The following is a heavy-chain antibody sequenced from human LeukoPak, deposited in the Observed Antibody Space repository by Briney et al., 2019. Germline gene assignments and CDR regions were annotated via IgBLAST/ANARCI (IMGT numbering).Heavy chain of an antibody. V-gene: IGHV3-21*01. CDR3: ARDVVGATDSTVSFDY. CDR2: ISSSSSYI. CDR1: GFTFSRYW. Sequence: PGGSLRLSCVASGFTFSRYWMHWVRQAPGKGLEWVSSISSSSSYIYYADSVKGRFTISRVNAKNSLYLQMNSLRAEDTAVYYCARDVVGATDSTVSFDYWGQGTLVTVSS. D-gene: IGHD1-26*01. J-gene: IGHJ4*02.